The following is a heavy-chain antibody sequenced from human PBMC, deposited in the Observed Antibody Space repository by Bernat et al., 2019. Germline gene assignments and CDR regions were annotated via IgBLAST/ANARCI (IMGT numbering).Heavy chain of an antibody. CDR2: ISYDGSYK. J-gene: IGHJ4*02. CDR3: VKGYSSGWYYFDY. V-gene: IGHV3-30*18. Sequence: QVQLVESGGGVVQPGRSLRLSCAASGFTFSSYGMHWVRQAPGKGLEWVAVISYDGSYKYYADSVKGRFTISRDNSKNTLYLQMNSLRAEDTAVYYCVKGYSSGWYYFDYWGQGTLVTVSS. D-gene: IGHD6-19*01. CDR1: GFTFSSYG.